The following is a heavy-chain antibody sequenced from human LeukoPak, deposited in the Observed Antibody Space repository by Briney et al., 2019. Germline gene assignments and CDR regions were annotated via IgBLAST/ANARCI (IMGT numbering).Heavy chain of an antibody. V-gene: IGHV1-46*01. CDR1: GYTFTSYY. CDR3: ARDLGLSDSSGYYLGY. J-gene: IGHJ4*02. CDR2: INPSGGST. Sequence: ASVKVSCKASGYTFTSYYMHWVRQAPGQGLEWMGIINPSGGSTSYAQKFQGRVTMTRDMSTSTVYMELSSLRSEDTAVYYCARDLGLSDSSGYYLGYWGQGTLVTVSP. D-gene: IGHD3-22*01.